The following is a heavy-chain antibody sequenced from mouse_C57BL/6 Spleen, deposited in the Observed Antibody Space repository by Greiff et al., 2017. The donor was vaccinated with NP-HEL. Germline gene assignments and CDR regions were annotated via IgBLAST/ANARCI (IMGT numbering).Heavy chain of an antibody. CDR2: IYPGNSDT. CDR3: TRRDTTVVEDAMDY. Sequence: EVQLQESGTVLARPGASVKMSCKTSGYTFTSYWMHWVKQRPGQGLEWIGAIYPGNSDTSYNQKFKGKAKLTAVTSASTAYMELSSLTNEDSAVYYCTRRDTTVVEDAMDYWGQGTSVTVSS. V-gene: IGHV1-5*01. J-gene: IGHJ4*01. D-gene: IGHD1-1*01. CDR1: GYTFTSYW.